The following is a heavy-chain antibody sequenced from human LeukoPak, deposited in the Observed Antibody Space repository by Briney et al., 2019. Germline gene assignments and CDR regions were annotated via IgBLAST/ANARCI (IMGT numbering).Heavy chain of an antibody. J-gene: IGHJ5*02. Sequence: PGGSLRLSCAAYGFIFSSYGMHWVRQAPGKGLEWVAVISFDENNRYYADSVKGRFTISRDNSKNTLYLQMNSLRPEDTAVYYCAKDHSGSYYPNWFDPWGQGTRVTVSS. CDR2: ISFDENNR. CDR3: AKDHSGSYYPNWFDP. CDR1: GFIFSSYG. D-gene: IGHD3-10*01. V-gene: IGHV3-30*18.